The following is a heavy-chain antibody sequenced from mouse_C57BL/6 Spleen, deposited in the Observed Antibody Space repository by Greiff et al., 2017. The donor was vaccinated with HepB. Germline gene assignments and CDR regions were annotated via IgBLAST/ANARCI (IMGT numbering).Heavy chain of an antibody. CDR1: GYTFTSYW. D-gene: IGHD1-1*01. V-gene: IGHV1-61*01. J-gene: IGHJ3*01. CDR2: IYPSDSET. Sequence: QVQLQQPGAELVRPGSSVKLSCKASGYTFTSYWMDWVKQRPGQGLEWIGNIYPSDSETHYNQKFKDKATLTVDKSSSTAYMQLSSLTSEDSAVYYCARPDYYGSGAYWGQGTLVTVSA. CDR3: ARPDYYGSGAY.